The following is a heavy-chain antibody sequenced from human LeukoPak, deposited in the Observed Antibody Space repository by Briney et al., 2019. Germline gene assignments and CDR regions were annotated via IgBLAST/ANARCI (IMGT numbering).Heavy chain of an antibody. V-gene: IGHV1-2*02. CDR2: INPNSGGT. D-gene: IGHD3-3*01. CDR1: GYTFTGYY. CDR3: ALTYYDFWRGYRTDLDY. J-gene: IGHJ4*02. Sequence: ASVKVSCKASGYTFTGYYMHWVRQAPGQGLEWMGWINPNSGGTNYAQKFQGRVTMTRDTSISTAYMELSRLRSDDTAVYYCALTYYDFWRGYRTDLDYWGQGTLVTVSS.